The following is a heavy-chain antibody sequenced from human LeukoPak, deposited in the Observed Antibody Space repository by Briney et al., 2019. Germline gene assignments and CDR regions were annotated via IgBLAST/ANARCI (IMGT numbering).Heavy chain of an antibody. CDR2: ISSSSSYI. Sequence: GGSLRLSCAASGFTFSSYSMNWVRQAPGKGLEWVSSISSSSSYIYYADSVKGRFTISRDNSKNTLYLQMNSLRAEDTAVYYCARDYYDSSGVDYWGQGTLVTVSS. J-gene: IGHJ4*02. CDR3: ARDYYDSSGVDY. CDR1: GFTFSSYS. D-gene: IGHD3-22*01. V-gene: IGHV3-21*01.